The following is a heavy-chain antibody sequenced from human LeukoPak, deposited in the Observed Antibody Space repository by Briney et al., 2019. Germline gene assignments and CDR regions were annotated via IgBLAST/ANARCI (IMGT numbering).Heavy chain of an antibody. V-gene: IGHV4-38-2*02. CDR3: AAGYSSSWFGY. CDR1: GYSISSGYY. CDR2: IYHSGST. J-gene: IGHJ4*02. D-gene: IGHD6-13*01. Sequence: ASETLSLTCTVSGYSISSGYYWGWIRQPPGKGLEWIGSIYHSGSTYYNPSLKSRVTISVDTSKNQFSLKLSSVTAADTAVYYCAAGYSSSWFGYWGQGTLVTVSS.